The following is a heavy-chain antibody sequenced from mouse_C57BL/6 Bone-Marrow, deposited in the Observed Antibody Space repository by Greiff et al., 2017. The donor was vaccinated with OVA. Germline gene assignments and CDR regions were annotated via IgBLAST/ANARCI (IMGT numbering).Heavy chain of an antibody. CDR1: GYTFTDYE. Sequence: QVQLQQSGAELVRPGASVTLSCKASGYTFTDYEMHWVKQTPVHGLEWIGAIDPETGGTAYNQKFKGKAILTADKSSSTAYMQLSSLTSEDSAVYYCARGSTMATGGFAYWGQGTLVTVSA. D-gene: IGHD2-1*01. CDR3: ARGSTMATGGFAY. J-gene: IGHJ3*01. V-gene: IGHV1-15*01. CDR2: IDPETGGT.